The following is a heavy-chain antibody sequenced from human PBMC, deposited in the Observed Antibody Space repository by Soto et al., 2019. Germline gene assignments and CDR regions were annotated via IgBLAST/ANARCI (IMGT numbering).Heavy chain of an antibody. D-gene: IGHD6-13*01. Sequence: GGSLRLSCAASGFTFSSYGMHWVRQAPGKGLEWVAVIWYDGSNKYYADSVKGRFTISRDNSKNTLYLQMNSLRAEDTAVYYCARGDSSSWYSFYYGMDVWGQGTTVTVS. CDR2: IWYDGSNK. CDR3: ARGDSSSWYSFYYGMDV. V-gene: IGHV3-33*01. CDR1: GFTFSSYG. J-gene: IGHJ6*02.